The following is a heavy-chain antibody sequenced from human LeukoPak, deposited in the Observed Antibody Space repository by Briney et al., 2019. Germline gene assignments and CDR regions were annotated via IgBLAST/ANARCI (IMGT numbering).Heavy chain of an antibody. D-gene: IGHD6-13*01. CDR1: GYTFTSYY. Sequence: VASVKVSCKASGYTFTSYYMHWVRQAPGQGLEWMGIINPSGGSTSYAQKFQGRVTMTRDMSISTAYMELSRLRSDDTAVYYCARVKTAAAGTRFDYWGQGTLVTVSS. CDR2: INPSGGST. J-gene: IGHJ4*02. V-gene: IGHV1-46*01. CDR3: ARVKTAAAGTRFDY.